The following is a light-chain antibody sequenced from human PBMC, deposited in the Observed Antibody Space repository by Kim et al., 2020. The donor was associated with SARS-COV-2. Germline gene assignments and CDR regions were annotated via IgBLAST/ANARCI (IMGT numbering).Light chain of an antibody. Sequence: QSALTQPASVSGSLGQSITISCTGTSSDVGGYNYVSWYQQHPGKAPKFLIYDVNNRPSGVSNRFSGSKSGNTASLTISGLQAEDEADYYCSSYTSSDTWVFGGGTQLTVL. CDR1: SSDVGGYNY. CDR2: DVN. CDR3: SSYTSSDTWV. V-gene: IGLV2-14*03. J-gene: IGLJ3*02.